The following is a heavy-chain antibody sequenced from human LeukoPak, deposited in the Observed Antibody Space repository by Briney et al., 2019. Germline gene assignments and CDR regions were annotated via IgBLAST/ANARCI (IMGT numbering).Heavy chain of an antibody. Sequence: ASVTVSCKVSGYTLTELSMHWVRQAPGKGLEWMGGFDPEDGETIYAQKFQGRVTMTEDTSTDTAYMELSSLRSEDTAVYYCATRQEDYYYYGMDVWGQGTTVTVSS. J-gene: IGHJ6*02. CDR1: GYTLTELS. CDR3: ATRQEDYYYYGMDV. V-gene: IGHV1-24*01. CDR2: FDPEDGET.